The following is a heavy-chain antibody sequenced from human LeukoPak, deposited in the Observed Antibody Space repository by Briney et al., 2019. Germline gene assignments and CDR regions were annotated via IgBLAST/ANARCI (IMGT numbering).Heavy chain of an antibody. J-gene: IGHJ3*02. D-gene: IGHD3-22*01. CDR1: GYTFTSYA. V-gene: IGHV1-3*01. CDR3: AVLSYDSSGYYDDFRGHAFDI. Sequence: GASVKVSCKASGYTFTSYAMHWVRQAPGQRLEWMGWINAGNGNTKYSQKFQGRVTITRDTSTSTAYMGLRSLRSDDTAVYYCAVLSYDSSGYYDDFRGHAFDIWGQGTMVTVSS. CDR2: INAGNGNT.